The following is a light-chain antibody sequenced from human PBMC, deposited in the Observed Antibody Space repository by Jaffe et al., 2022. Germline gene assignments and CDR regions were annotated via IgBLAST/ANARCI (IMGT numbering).Light chain of an antibody. J-gene: IGKJ1*01. CDR1: QSVNEW. CDR3: QQYNTYRT. Sequence: DIQMTQSPATLSASIGDRVTMTCRATQSVNEWVAWYQQKPGKAPKLLIYKASTLQGGVPSRFSGSGSGTEFTLTISSLQPDDFATYYCQQYNTYRTFGQGTKV. V-gene: IGKV1-5*03. CDR2: KAS.